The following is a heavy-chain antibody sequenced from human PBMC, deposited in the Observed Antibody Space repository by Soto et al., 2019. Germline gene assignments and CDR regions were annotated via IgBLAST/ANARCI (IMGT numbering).Heavy chain of an antibody. CDR3: AKDIITMIVVVPTIFDY. Sequence: PGGSLRLSCAASGFTFSIYAMRWVRQAPGKGLEWVSAISGSGGSTYYADSVKGRFTISRDNSKNTLYLQMNSLRAEDTAVYYCAKDIITMIVVVPTIFDYWGQGTLVTVSS. J-gene: IGHJ4*02. CDR2: ISGSGGST. V-gene: IGHV3-23*01. D-gene: IGHD3-22*01. CDR1: GFTFSIYA.